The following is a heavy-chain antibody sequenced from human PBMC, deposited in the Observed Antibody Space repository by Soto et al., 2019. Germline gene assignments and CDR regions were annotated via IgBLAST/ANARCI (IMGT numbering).Heavy chain of an antibody. CDR1: GFTFSSYA. J-gene: IGHJ6*02. Sequence: LRLSCAASGFTFSSYAMHWVRQAPGKGLEWVAVISYDGSNKYYADSVKGRFTISRDNSKNTLYLQMNSLRAEDTAVYYCARTIAAAGTTARYYYGMDVWGQGTTVTSP. D-gene: IGHD6-13*01. CDR3: ARTIAAAGTTARYYYGMDV. CDR2: ISYDGSNK. V-gene: IGHV3-30-3*01.